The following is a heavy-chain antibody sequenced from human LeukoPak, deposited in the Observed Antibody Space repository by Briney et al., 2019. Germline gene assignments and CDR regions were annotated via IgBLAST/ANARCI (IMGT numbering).Heavy chain of an antibody. D-gene: IGHD6-19*01. Sequence: ASVKVSCKASGYILTSHDISWVRQAPGQGLEWMGWMNPHGANTGYAQKFQGRLPMTRNTSIDTAYMELSSLRSEDTAVYYCARVIAVAGNLGWNYYYGMDVWGQGTTVTVSS. J-gene: IGHJ6*02. CDR1: GYILTSHD. CDR3: ARVIAVAGNLGWNYYYGMDV. V-gene: IGHV1-8*01. CDR2: MNPHGANT.